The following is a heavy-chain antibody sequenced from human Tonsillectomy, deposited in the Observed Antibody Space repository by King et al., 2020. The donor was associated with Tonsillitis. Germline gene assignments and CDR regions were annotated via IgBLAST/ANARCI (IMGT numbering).Heavy chain of an antibody. Sequence: QLVQSGAEVKKPGASVKVSCKASGYTFTGYYIHWVRQAPGQGLEWMGWINPNSGGTNYAQKFQGRVTMTRDTSISTAYMDLSRLRSDDTAVYYCARGCEGGGNYGGGAFDIWGQGTMVTVSS. V-gene: IGHV1-2*02. CDR2: INPNSGGT. D-gene: IGHD1-26*01. CDR3: ARGCEGGGNYGGGAFDI. CDR1: GYTFTGYY. J-gene: IGHJ3*02.